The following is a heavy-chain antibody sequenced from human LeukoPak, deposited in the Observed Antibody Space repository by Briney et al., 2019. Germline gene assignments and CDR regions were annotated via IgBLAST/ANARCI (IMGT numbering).Heavy chain of an antibody. D-gene: IGHD3-22*01. CDR1: GFTFSSYA. V-gene: IGHV3-23*01. J-gene: IGHJ4*02. CDR2: ISGSGGST. Sequence: GGSLRLSCAASGFTFSSYAMSWVRQAPGKGLEWVSAISGSGGSTYYADSVKGRFTISRDNSKNTLYLQMNSLRAEDTAVYYCDASYYYDSSGYYWLGYWGQGTLVTVSS. CDR3: DASYYYDSSGYYWLGY.